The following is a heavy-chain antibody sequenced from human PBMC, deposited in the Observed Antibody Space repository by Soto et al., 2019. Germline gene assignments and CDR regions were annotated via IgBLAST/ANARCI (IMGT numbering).Heavy chain of an antibody. J-gene: IGHJ2*01. Sequence: QVQLVQSGAEVKKPGSSVKVSCKASGGTFSSYAISWVRQAPGQGLEWMGGIIPIFGTANYAQKFQGRVTIAADESTSTAYMVLSSVRPEDTAVYYCARVVTVVKSYHYGSFNRWCRGTLVTVSS. CDR2: IIPIFGTA. CDR1: GGTFSSYA. D-gene: IGHD2-15*01. CDR3: ARVVTVVKSYHYGSFNR. V-gene: IGHV1-69*12.